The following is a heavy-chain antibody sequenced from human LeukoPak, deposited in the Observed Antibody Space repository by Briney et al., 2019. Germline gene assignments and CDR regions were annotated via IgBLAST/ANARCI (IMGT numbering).Heavy chain of an antibody. V-gene: IGHV4-38-2*02. J-gene: IGHJ4*02. CDR2: IFHSENT. D-gene: IGHD3-10*01. CDR3: AREYLEYGSGNDYFDY. CDR1: GYSIRSGHY. Sequence: SETLSLTCTVSGYSIRSGHYWGWSRPPPGKGLEWIGNIFHSENTYYNPSLKSRVTISLDTSKNHFSLKVSSVTAADTAVYYCAREYLEYGSGNDYFDYWGQGTLVTVSS.